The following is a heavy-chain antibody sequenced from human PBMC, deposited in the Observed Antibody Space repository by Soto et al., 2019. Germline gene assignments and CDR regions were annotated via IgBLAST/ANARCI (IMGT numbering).Heavy chain of an antibody. CDR1: GFTFGTYW. CDR3: ARNGR. CDR2: IKPDGSLT. Sequence: EVQLVESGGGLVQPGGSLRLSCAASGFTFGTYWMSWVRQAPGKGLEWVANIKPDGSLTDYVDSVKGRFTISRDNAKNSLFLQMNSVRAEDAAVYYCARNGRWGHGTFVTVPP. V-gene: IGHV3-7*05. J-gene: IGHJ4*03. D-gene: IGHD2-8*01.